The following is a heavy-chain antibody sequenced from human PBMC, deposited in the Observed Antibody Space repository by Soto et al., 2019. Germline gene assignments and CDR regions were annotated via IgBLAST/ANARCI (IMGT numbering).Heavy chain of an antibody. J-gene: IGHJ4*02. CDR2: ISGSGGST. V-gene: IGHV3-23*01. D-gene: IGHD3-22*01. CDR1: GFTFSDYA. CDR3: AKDRYRNAVVTRVIDS. Sequence: GGSLRLSCAASGFTFSDYAMNWVRQAPGKGLEWVSVISGSGGSTYYADSVKGRFVISRDNSKNTLHVQMNSLRAEDTAVYFCAKDRYRNAVVTRVIDSWGQGTLVTVSS.